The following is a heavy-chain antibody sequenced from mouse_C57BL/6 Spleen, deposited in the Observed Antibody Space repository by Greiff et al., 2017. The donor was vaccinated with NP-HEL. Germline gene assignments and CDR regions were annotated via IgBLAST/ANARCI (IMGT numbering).Heavy chain of an antibody. D-gene: IGHD2-4*01. J-gene: IGHJ3*01. Sequence: EVKLVESGGGLVKPGGSLKLSCAASGFTFSDYGMHWVRQAPEKGLEWVAYISSGSSTIYYVDTVKGRFTISRDNAKNTLFLQMTSLRSEDTAMYYCARGSYDYDEFAYWGQGTLVTVSA. CDR2: ISSGSSTI. V-gene: IGHV5-17*01. CDR1: GFTFSDYG. CDR3: ARGSYDYDEFAY.